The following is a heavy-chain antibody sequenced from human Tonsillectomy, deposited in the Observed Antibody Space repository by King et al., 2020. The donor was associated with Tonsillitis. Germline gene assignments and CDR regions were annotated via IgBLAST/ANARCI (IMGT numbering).Heavy chain of an antibody. Sequence: LQLQESGPGLVKPSETLSLTCTVSGYSISSGYYWGWIRQPPGKGLAWIGSIYHSGSTYYNPSLKSRVTISVDTSKNQFSLKLSSVTAADTAVYYCAGPLSTVTTLNYWGQGTLVTVSS. D-gene: IGHD4-17*01. CDR3: AGPLSTVTTLNY. CDR1: GYSISSGYY. V-gene: IGHV4-38-2*02. CDR2: IYHSGST. J-gene: IGHJ4*02.